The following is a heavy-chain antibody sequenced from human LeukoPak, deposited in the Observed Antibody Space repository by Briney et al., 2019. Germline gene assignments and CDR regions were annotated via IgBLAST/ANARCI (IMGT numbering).Heavy chain of an antibody. CDR1: GYTFTSYD. CDR2: MNPNSGNT. Sequence: GASVKVSCKASGYTFTSYDINWVRQATGQGLEWMGWMNPNSGNTGYAQKFQGRVTMTRNTSIGTAYMELSSLRSEDTAVYYCASGPSSGYFVFDYWGQGTLVTVSS. V-gene: IGHV1-8*01. CDR3: ASGPSSGYFVFDY. J-gene: IGHJ4*02. D-gene: IGHD3-22*01.